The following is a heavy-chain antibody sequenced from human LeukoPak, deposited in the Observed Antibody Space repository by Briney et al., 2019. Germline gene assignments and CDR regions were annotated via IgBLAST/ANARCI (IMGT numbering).Heavy chain of an antibody. V-gene: IGHV3-30*02. J-gene: IGHJ3*02. CDR1: GFTFSNG. CDR2: IGYDRSNT. Sequence: GGALKLSCAASGFTFSNGIHKFRQAPGKGLEGMSFIGYDRSNTFYADSVTGQFTIPRDNYKNTMYLQRNRQRAEDKGVYFCARDDLVLEETGFDIWGQGTMVTVSS. D-gene: IGHD1-1*01. CDR3: ARDDLVLEETGFDI.